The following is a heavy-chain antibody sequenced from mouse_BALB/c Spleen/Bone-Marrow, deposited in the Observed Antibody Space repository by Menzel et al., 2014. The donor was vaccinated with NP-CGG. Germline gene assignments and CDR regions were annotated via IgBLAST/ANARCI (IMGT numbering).Heavy chain of an antibody. J-gene: IGHJ2*01. CDR1: GYTFTSYN. D-gene: IGHD2-2*01. V-gene: IGHV1-12*01. CDR3: ARGDGYDAYYFDY. Sequence: SGAELVKPGASVKMSCKASGYTFTSYNMHWVKQTPGQGLEWIGAIYPGNGDTSYNQKFKGKATLTADKSSSTAYMQLSSLTSEDSTVYYCARGDGYDAYYFDYLGQGSTLTVSS. CDR2: IYPGNGDT.